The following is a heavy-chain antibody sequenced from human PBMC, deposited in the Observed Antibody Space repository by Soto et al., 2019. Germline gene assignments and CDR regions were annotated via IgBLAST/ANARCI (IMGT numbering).Heavy chain of an antibody. CDR3: ARERGSSWAGYYGMDV. J-gene: IGHJ6*02. CDR2: SYSGGST. V-gene: IGHV3-66*01. Sequence: GESLRLSCAASGFTVSSNYMSWVRQAPGKGLEWVSVSYSGGSTYYADSAKVRFTISRDNSKNTLYLQMNSLRAEDTAVYYCARERGSSWAGYYGMDVWGQGTTVTVSS. D-gene: IGHD6-13*01. CDR1: GFTVSSNY.